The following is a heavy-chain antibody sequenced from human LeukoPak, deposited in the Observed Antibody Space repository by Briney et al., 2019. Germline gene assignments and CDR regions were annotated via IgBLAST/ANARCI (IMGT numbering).Heavy chain of an antibody. CDR3: AKVKVVAYDFWSGSWGMDV. CDR1: GFTFSSYA. V-gene: IGHV3-23*01. J-gene: IGHJ6*02. D-gene: IGHD3-3*01. Sequence: GASLRLSCAASGFTFSSYAMSWVRQAPGKGLEWVSAISGSGGSTYYADPVKGRSTISRDNSKNTLYLQMNSLRAEDTAVYYCAKVKVVAYDFWSGSWGMDVWGQGTTVTVSS. CDR2: ISGSGGST.